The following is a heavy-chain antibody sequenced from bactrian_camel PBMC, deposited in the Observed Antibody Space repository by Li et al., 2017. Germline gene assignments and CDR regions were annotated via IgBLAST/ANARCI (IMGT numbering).Heavy chain of an antibody. V-gene: IGHV3S1*01. CDR2: INNSGGTT. D-gene: IGHD1*01. CDR3: STDPYLPWEYNY. Sequence: HVQLVESGGGLVQPGGSLRLSCVGSGFTFSSSWMYWVRQAPGKGLEWVSTINNSGGTTYSADSVKGRFTISRDNAKNTVYLQMNSLKSEDTALYYCSTDPYLPWEYNYWGQGTQVTVS. CDR1: GFTFSSSW. J-gene: IGHJ4*01.